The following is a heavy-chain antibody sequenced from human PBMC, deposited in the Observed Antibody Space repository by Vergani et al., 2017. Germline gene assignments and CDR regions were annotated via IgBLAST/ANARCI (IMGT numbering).Heavy chain of an antibody. Sequence: QVQLVESGGGLVKPGGSLRLSCAASGFTFSDYYMSWIRQAPGKGLEWVSYISSSGSTISYADSVKGRITISRDNGKNSLDLQMNSLRAEDTAVYYGAGDQADIVVVPAARGDAFDIWGEGTMVTVSS. CDR3: AGDQADIVVVPAARGDAFDI. CDR2: ISSSGSTI. D-gene: IGHD2-2*01. J-gene: IGHJ3*02. CDR1: GFTFSDYY. V-gene: IGHV3-11*01.